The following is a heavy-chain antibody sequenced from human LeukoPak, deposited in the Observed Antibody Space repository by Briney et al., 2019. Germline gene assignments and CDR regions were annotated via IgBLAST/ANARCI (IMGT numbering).Heavy chain of an antibody. V-gene: IGHV4-39*01. CDR2: IYYSGST. J-gene: IGHJ4*02. Sequence: MPSETLSLTCTVSGGSISSSSYYWGWIRQPPGKGLEWIGSIYYSGSTYYNPSLKSRVTISVDTSKNQFSLKLSSVTAADTAAYYCARHIMHTAMPAQYFDYWGQGTLVTVSS. CDR3: ARHIMHTAMPAQYFDY. D-gene: IGHD5-18*01. CDR1: GGSISSSSYY.